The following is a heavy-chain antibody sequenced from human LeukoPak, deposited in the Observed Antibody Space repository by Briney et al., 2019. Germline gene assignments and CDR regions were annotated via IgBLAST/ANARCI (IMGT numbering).Heavy chain of an antibody. Sequence: PGGSLRLSCSASGFTFTTYGMNWVRQAPGKGLEWVSGIGGSGIRTYYADSVKGRFTISRVNSKNTLYLQMNSLRADDTAVYYCAKRRHDYGDYYYMDVWGKGTTVTVSS. V-gene: IGHV3-23*01. D-gene: IGHD4-17*01. J-gene: IGHJ6*03. CDR2: IGGSGIRT. CDR1: GFTFTTYG. CDR3: AKRRHDYGDYYYMDV.